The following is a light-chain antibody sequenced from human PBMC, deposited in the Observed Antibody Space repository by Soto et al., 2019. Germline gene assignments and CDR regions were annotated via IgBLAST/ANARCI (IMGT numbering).Light chain of an antibody. Sequence: QSVLTQPHSASGTPGQRVTISFSGRSSNIGTSSVHWFQQLPGTAPKLLISTTNQRPSGVPERFSGSKSGTSASLAISGLQSEDEADYYCAAWDDSLNGHVFGTGTKVTVL. V-gene: IGLV1-44*01. CDR1: SSNIGTSS. CDR3: AAWDDSLNGHV. CDR2: TTN. J-gene: IGLJ1*01.